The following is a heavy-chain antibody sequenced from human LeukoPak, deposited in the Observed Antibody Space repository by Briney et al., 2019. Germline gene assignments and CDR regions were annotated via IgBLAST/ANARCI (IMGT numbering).Heavy chain of an antibody. CDR3: ARAETYSSGWYDPFFDY. CDR2: INPNSGGT. J-gene: IGHJ4*02. CDR1: GYTFTGYY. V-gene: IGHV1-2*02. D-gene: IGHD6-19*01. Sequence: ASVKVSCKASGYTFTGYYMHWVRQAPGQGLEWMGWINPNSGGTNYAQKFQGRVTMTRDTSISTAYMELSRLRSDDTAVCHCARAETYSSGWYDPFFDYWGQGTLVTVST.